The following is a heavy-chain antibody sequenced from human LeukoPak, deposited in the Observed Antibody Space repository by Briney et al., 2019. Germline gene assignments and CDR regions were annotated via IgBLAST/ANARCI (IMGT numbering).Heavy chain of an antibody. CDR1: GFTFRSST. V-gene: IGHV3-21*06. D-gene: IGHD3-10*01. CDR3: ARDDGYYGSGSYYAIDY. CDR2: ISSSSSYI. J-gene: IGHJ4*02. Sequence: GGSLRLSCAASGFTFRSSTMNRVRQAPGKGLEWVSSISSSSSYIYYADSMKGRFTISRDNAKNSLYLQMNSLRAEDTAVYYCARDDGYYGSGSYYAIDYWGQGTLVTVSS.